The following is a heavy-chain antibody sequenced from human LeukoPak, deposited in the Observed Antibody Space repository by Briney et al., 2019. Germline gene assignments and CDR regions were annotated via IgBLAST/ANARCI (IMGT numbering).Heavy chain of an antibody. J-gene: IGHJ6*03. D-gene: IGHD6-13*01. Sequence: SETLSLTCTVSGGSISSYYWSWIRQPPGKGLEWIGYIYYSGSTNYNPSLKSRVTISVDTSKNQFSLKLSSVTAADTAVYYCARTSYSNTPWDYMDVWGKGTTVTVSS. CDR3: ARTSYSNTPWDYMDV. CDR2: IYYSGST. V-gene: IGHV4-59*01. CDR1: GGSISSYY.